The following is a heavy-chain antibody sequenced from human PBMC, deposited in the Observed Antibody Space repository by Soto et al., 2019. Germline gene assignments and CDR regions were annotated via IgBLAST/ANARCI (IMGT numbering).Heavy chain of an antibody. D-gene: IGHD6-13*01. CDR1: GFTFSSYA. Sequence: EVQLLESGGGLVQPGGSLRLSCAASGFTFSSYAMSWVRQAPGKGLEWVSGISGSGGSTYYADSVKGRFTISRDNSKNTLYLQMNSLRAEDTAVYYCAKARAAGTWSYYGMDVWGQGTTVTVSS. V-gene: IGHV3-23*01. J-gene: IGHJ6*02. CDR3: AKARAAGTWSYYGMDV. CDR2: ISGSGGST.